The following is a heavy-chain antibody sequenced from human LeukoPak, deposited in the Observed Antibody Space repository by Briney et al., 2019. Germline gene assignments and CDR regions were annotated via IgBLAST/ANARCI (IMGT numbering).Heavy chain of an antibody. J-gene: IGHJ4*02. D-gene: IGHD3-22*01. Sequence: SETLSLTCTVSGGSISSSSYYWGWIRQPPGKGLEWIGSIYYSGSTYYNPSLKSRVTISVDTSKNQFSLKLSSVTAADTAVYYCARHRTTARGGYPFDYWGQGTLVTVSS. CDR1: GGSISSSSYY. V-gene: IGHV4-39*01. CDR2: IYYSGST. CDR3: ARHRTTARGGYPFDY.